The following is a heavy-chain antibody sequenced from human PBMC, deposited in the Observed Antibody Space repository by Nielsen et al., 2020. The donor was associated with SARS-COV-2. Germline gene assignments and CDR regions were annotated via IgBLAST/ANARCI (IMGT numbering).Heavy chain of an antibody. V-gene: IGHV3-20*04. J-gene: IGHJ4*02. CDR1: GFTFDGFG. CDR2: INWNGGST. Sequence: GESLKISCAGSGFTFDGFGMSWVRQVPGKGLEWVSGINWNGGSTGYGDSVRGRFTISRDNAKNALYLQMNSLRAEDTALYYCAKAPNPLAAAGYYYFDYWGQGTLVTVSS. CDR3: AKAPNPLAAAGYYYFDY. D-gene: IGHD6-13*01.